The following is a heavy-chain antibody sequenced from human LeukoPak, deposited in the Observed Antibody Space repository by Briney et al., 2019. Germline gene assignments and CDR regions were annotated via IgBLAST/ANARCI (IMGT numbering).Heavy chain of an antibody. J-gene: IGHJ4*02. Sequence: ASVKVSCKASGYTFTSYYMHWVRQAPVQGLEWMGIINPSGGSTSYAQKFQGRVTMTRDMSTSTVYMELSSLRSEDTAVYYCARVKAYYDILTGYSYYFDYWGQGTLVTVSS. CDR3: ARVKAYYDILTGYSYYFDY. D-gene: IGHD3-9*01. CDR2: INPSGGST. CDR1: GYTFTSYY. V-gene: IGHV1-46*01.